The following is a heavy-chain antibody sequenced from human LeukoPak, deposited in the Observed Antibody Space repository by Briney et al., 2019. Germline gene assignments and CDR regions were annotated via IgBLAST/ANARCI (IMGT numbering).Heavy chain of an antibody. D-gene: IGHD1-26*01. CDR1: GFHFSDYS. V-gene: IGHV3-48*04. Sequence: GMSLRLSCEVSGFHFSDYSMNWVRQAPGKGLEWNSYFDDRNGAASTSYADSVKGRFIISRDAAKNSLFLQMNSLTAEDTAVYYCARDDKWGFDYWGQGTLVTVSS. J-gene: IGHJ4*02. CDR3: ARDDKWGFDY. CDR2: FDDRNGAAST.